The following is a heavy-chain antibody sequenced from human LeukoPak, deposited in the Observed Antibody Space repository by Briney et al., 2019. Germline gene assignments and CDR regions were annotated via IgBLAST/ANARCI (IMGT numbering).Heavy chain of an antibody. CDR1: GGSISSYY. D-gene: IGHD2-2*02. Sequence: TSETLSLTCTVSGGSISSYYWSWIRQPPGKGLEWIGRIYTSGSTNYNPSLKSRVTISVDTSKNQFSLTLSSVTAADTAVYYCARDSVVPAAIPTKRWFDPWGQGTLVTVSS. J-gene: IGHJ5*02. CDR3: ARDSVVPAAIPTKRWFDP. V-gene: IGHV4-4*08. CDR2: IYTSGST.